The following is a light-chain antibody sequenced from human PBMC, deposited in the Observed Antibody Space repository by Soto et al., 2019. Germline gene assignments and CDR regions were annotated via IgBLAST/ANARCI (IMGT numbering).Light chain of an antibody. CDR2: EVS. CDR3: SSYRGSDTYV. J-gene: IGLJ1*01. CDR1: SSDVGGFNS. Sequence: QSALTQPASVSGSPGQSITISCTGTSSDVGGFNSVCWYQHHPGNAPKLMIYEVSDRPSGVSNRFSGSKSGNTASLTISGLHAEDEADYYCSSYRGSDTYVFGTGTKLTVL. V-gene: IGLV2-14*01.